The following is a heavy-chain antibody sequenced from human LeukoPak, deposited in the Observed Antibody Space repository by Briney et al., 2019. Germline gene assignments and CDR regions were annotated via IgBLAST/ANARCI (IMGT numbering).Heavy chain of an antibody. J-gene: IGHJ6*02. CDR2: IYNSGNT. V-gene: IGHV4-59*08. CDR1: GVSISSYY. Sequence: TSETLSLTCTVSGVSISSYYWSWIRQSPGKGLEWVGDIYNSGNTGYSPSLKSRVTISPDTSKNQVSLKLTSVTAADTAVYFCARRHPGSGMRDAWGQGTTVTVTS. D-gene: IGHD3-10*01. CDR3: ARRHPGSGMRDA.